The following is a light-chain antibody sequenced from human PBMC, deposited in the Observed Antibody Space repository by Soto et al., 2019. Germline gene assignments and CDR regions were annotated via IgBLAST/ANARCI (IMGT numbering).Light chain of an antibody. J-gene: IGKJ5*01. CDR2: GAS. CDR3: QQYSNWPPFT. Sequence: EVVMTQSPSTLSVSPGERATLSCRASQSVSSSYLAWYQQKPGQAPRLLIYGASSRATGIPDRFSGSGSGTEFTLTISSLQSADSAVYYCQQYSNWPPFTFGQGTRLEIK. V-gene: IGKV3D-15*01. CDR1: QSVSSSY.